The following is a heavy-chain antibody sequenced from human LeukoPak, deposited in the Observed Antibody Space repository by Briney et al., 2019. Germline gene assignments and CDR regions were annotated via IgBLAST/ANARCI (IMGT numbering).Heavy chain of an antibody. CDR3: ARHGQWLVLDNWFDP. Sequence: SETLSLTCTVSGGSISTSRHYWGWIRRPPGKGLEWIGSIYYSENTYTYYNPSLKSRVTISVDTSKNQFSLKLRSVTAADTAAYYCARHGQWLVLDNWFDPWGQGTLVTVSS. D-gene: IGHD6-19*01. CDR1: GGSISTSRHY. J-gene: IGHJ5*02. V-gene: IGHV4-39*01. CDR2: IYYSENTYT.